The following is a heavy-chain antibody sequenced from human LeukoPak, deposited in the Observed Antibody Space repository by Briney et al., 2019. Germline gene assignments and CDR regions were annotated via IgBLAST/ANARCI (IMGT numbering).Heavy chain of an antibody. Sequence: SETLSLTCAVYGGSFSGYYWSWIRQSPGKGLVGIGEMNHSGSSNHNPSLKSRVTISVDTSKNQFSLKLRSVTAADTAVYYCARAPSGLVEPPTRGDYFDYWGQGTLVTVSS. CDR1: GGSFSGYY. J-gene: IGHJ4*02. CDR3: ARAPSGLVEPPTRGDYFDY. D-gene: IGHD2-2*01. CDR2: MNHSGSS. V-gene: IGHV4-34*01.